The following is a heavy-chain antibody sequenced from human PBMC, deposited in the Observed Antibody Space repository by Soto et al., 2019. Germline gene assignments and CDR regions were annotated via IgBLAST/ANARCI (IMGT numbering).Heavy chain of an antibody. Sequence: ASVKVSCKASGYTFTSYAMHWVRQAPGQRLEWMGWVNAGNGNTKYAQKFQGRVTITRDTSASTAYMELRSLRSDDTAVYYCARDWGLPGWSYYYGMDVWGQGTTVTVSS. D-gene: IGHD6-19*01. V-gene: IGHV1-3*01. J-gene: IGHJ6*02. CDR2: VNAGNGNT. CDR3: ARDWGLPGWSYYYGMDV. CDR1: GYTFTSYA.